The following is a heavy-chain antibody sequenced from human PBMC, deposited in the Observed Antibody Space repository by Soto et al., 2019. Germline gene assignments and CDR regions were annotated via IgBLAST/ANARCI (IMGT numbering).Heavy chain of an antibody. Sequence: GESLKISCKGPGYSFTSYWIGWVRQMPGKGLEWMGIIYPGDSDTRYSPSFKGQVTISADKSISTAYLQWSSLKASDTAMYYCASWEIAVAGAFDYWGQGTLVTVSS. D-gene: IGHD6-19*01. CDR2: IYPGDSDT. V-gene: IGHV5-51*01. CDR3: ASWEIAVAGAFDY. CDR1: GYSFTSYW. J-gene: IGHJ4*02.